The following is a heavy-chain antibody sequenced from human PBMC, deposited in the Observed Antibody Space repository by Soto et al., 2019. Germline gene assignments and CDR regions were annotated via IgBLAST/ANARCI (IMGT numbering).Heavy chain of an antibody. J-gene: IGHJ4*02. Sequence: VQLMDSGGGLVKPGGSLRLSCEASGFTFTDYHMSWIRQAPGKGLEWVALISETGSHTAYAESVQGRFTISRDNARPSVFLQMNSLRSEDTAVYFCARPHRATSPLIFWGQGTPVTVSS. CDR3: ARPHRATSPLIF. D-gene: IGHD3-3*01. V-gene: IGHV3-11*06. CDR2: ISETGSHT. CDR1: GFTFTDYH.